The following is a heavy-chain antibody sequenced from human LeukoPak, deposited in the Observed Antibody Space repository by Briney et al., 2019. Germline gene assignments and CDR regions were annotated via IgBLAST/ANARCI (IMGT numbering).Heavy chain of an antibody. CDR3: ASGGRGWLLNS. J-gene: IGHJ4*02. D-gene: IGHD3-22*01. CDR1: GGSISSGGYY. Sequence: SETLSLTCTVSGGSISSGGYYRSWIRQPPGKGLEWIGHIYHSGTTIYNPSLKSRVTISVDRSKNQLSLNLSSVTAADTAVYYCASGGRGWLLNSWGQGTLVTVSS. CDR2: IYHSGTT. V-gene: IGHV4-30-2*01.